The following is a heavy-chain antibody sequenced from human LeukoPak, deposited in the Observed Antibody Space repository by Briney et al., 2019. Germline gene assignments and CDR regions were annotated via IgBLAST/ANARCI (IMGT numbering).Heavy chain of an antibody. Sequence: GGSLRLSCAASGFTFSSYWMSWVRQAPGKGLEWVANIKQDGSGKYYVDSVKGRFTISRDNAKNSLYLQMNSLRAEDTAVYYCARDWSDYGDYGYYYYGMDVWGQGTTVTVSS. CDR2: IKQDGSGK. V-gene: IGHV3-7*01. CDR3: ARDWSDYGDYGYYYYGMDV. J-gene: IGHJ6*02. CDR1: GFTFSSYW. D-gene: IGHD4-17*01.